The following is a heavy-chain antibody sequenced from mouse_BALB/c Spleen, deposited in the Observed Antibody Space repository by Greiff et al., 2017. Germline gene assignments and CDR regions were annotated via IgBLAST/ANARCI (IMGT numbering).Heavy chain of an antibody. CDR2: INPSTGGT. Sequence: VQLQQSGPELVKTGASVKISCKASGYSFTDYYMHWVKQSPEKSFEWIGEINPSTGGTSYNQKFKGKATLTVDTSSSTAYMQLKSLTSEDSAVYYCARTVRAMDYWGQGTSVTVSS. CDR3: ARTVRAMDY. V-gene: IGHV1-42*01. J-gene: IGHJ4*01. D-gene: IGHD1-1*01. CDR1: GYSFTDYY.